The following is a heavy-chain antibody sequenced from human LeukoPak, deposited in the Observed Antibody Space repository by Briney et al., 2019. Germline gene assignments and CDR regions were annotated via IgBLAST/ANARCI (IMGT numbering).Heavy chain of an antibody. D-gene: IGHD3-16*01. J-gene: IGHJ1*01. Sequence: PGGSLRLSCAASGFTFSSHGMNWVRQAPGEGLEWVSCISLSGGITYYTDSVKGRFTISRDNSKNTVSLQMNSLRGDDTAVYYCAKDDAWGRYKAWGQGTPVTVSS. CDR3: AKDDAWGRYKA. V-gene: IGHV3-23*01. CDR2: ISLSGGIT. CDR1: GFTFSSHG.